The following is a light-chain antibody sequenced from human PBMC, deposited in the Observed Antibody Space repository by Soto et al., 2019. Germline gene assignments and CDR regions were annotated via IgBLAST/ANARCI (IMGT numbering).Light chain of an antibody. CDR2: AAS. J-gene: IGKJ5*01. CDR1: QSVNSD. V-gene: IGKV3D-15*01. CDR3: QQYNNWPT. Sequence: EIVLKKSAGTLCLYPGESATLSCRASQSVNSDYLAWYQQKPGQAPRLLIYAASSGATSIPDRFSGSGSETDFTLTISSLQSEDFAVYYCQQYNNWPTFGQGTRLEIK.